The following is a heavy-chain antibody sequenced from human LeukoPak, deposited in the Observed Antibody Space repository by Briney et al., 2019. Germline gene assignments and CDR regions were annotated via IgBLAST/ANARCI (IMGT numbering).Heavy chain of an antibody. Sequence: ASVKVSCKASGYTFTSYYMHWVRQAPGQGLEWMGIINPSGGSTSYAQKFQGRVTMTRDMSASTVYMELSSLRSEDAAVYYCARATTVTHNFDYWGQGTLVTVSS. CDR1: GYTFTSYY. D-gene: IGHD4-17*01. J-gene: IGHJ4*02. V-gene: IGHV1-46*01. CDR2: INPSGGST. CDR3: ARATTVTHNFDY.